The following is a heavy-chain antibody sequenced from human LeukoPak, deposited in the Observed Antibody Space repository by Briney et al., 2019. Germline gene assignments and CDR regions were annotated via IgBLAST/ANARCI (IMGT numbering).Heavy chain of an antibody. V-gene: IGHV1-18*01. CDR2: ISGYNGNT. D-gene: IGHD2-15*01. CDR3: ARAAAQWSDY. J-gene: IGHJ4*02. Sequence: GASVKVSCKASGYTFTTCGISWVRQAPGQGLEWMGWISGYNGNTNYAQKFRGRVTMTTDTSTSTAYMELRSLRSDDTAVYYCARAAAQWSDYWGQGSLVTVSS. CDR1: GYTFTTCG.